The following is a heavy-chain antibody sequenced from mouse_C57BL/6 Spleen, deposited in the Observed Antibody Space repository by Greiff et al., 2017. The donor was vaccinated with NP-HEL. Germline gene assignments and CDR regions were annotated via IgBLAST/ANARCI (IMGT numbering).Heavy chain of an antibody. CDR2: IYPGSGST. D-gene: IGHD1-1*01. CDR1: GYTFTSYW. J-gene: IGHJ4*01. V-gene: IGHV1-55*01. CDR3: ARSSTTVVAPYAMGG. Sequence: QVQLQQPGAELVKPGASVKMSCKASGYTFTSYWITWVKQRPGQGLEWIGDIYPGSGSTNYNEKFKSKATLTVDTSSSTAYMQLSSLTSEDSAAYYCARSSTTVVAPYAMGGWGKGTSVTVSS.